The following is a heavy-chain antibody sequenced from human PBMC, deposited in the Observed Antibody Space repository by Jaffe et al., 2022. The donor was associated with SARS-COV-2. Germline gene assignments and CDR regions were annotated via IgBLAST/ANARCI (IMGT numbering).Heavy chain of an antibody. V-gene: IGHV1-18*01. Sequence: QVQLVQSGAEVKKPGASVKVSCKASGYTFTSYGISWVRQAPGQGLEWMGWISAYNGNTNYAQKLQGRVTMTTDTSTSTAYMELRSLRSDDTAVYYCARDRLLTSYYDTPVDYYYGMDVWGQGTTVTVSS. CDR1: GYTFTSYG. D-gene: IGHD3-9*01. CDR3: ARDRLLTSYYDTPVDYYYGMDV. J-gene: IGHJ6*02. CDR2: ISAYNGNT.